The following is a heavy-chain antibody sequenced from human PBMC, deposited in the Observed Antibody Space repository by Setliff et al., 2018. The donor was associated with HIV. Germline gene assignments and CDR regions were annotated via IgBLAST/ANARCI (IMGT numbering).Heavy chain of an antibody. V-gene: IGHV4-39*01. D-gene: IGHD3-10*01. CDR1: GGSISTSRYY. Sequence: SETLSLTCTVSGGSISTSRYYWGWIRQPPGKGLEWIGSINYRGNTYYNPSLKSRAAISVDTSKNQISLKLSSVTAADTAVYYCARGSFIGDYYYFDYWGQGTLVTVSS. CDR3: ARGSFIGDYYYFDY. J-gene: IGHJ4*02. CDR2: INYRGNT.